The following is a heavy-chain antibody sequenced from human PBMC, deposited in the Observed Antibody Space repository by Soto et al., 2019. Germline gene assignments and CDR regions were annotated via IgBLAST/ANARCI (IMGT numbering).Heavy chain of an antibody. CDR2: IYSSGST. Sequence: PSETLSLTCTVSGGAINSYYWTLIRQPAGKGLEWIGRIYSSGSTKYNPSLQSRVTMSLDTSKNQFSLRLTSVTAADTAVYYCARGQRFSDWFDPWGQGTLVTVSS. V-gene: IGHV4-4*07. CDR3: ARGQRFSDWFDP. CDR1: GGAINSYY. D-gene: IGHD3-3*01. J-gene: IGHJ5*02.